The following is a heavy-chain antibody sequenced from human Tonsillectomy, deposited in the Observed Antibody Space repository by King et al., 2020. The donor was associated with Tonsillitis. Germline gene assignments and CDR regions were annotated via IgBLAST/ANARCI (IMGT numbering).Heavy chain of an antibody. Sequence: TLKESGPALVKPTQTLTLTCTFSGFSLSTSGMCVSWIRQPPGKALEWLARIDWDDDKYYSTSLKTRLTISKDTSKNQVVLTMTNMDPVDTATYYCVRMPLLTGDGGGIDYWGQGTLVTVSS. CDR1: GFSLSTSGMC. J-gene: IGHJ4*02. V-gene: IGHV2-70*11. CDR2: IDWDDDK. CDR3: VRMPLLTGDGGGIDY. D-gene: IGHD7-27*01.